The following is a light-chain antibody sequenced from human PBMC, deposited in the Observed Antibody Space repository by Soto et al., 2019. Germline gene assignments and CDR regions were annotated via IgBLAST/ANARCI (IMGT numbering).Light chain of an antibody. J-gene: IGKJ2*01. CDR3: QQYNTFSPYT. CDR1: QSVSDW. V-gene: IGKV1-5*03. CDR2: KAS. Sequence: DIPMTQSPSTLSASVGDRVTLTCRASQSVSDWLAWYQQKPGKAPKLLIYKASNLESGVPSRFSGSGSGTEFTLTISSLQPDDSATYYCQQYNTFSPYTFGQGTKLEIK.